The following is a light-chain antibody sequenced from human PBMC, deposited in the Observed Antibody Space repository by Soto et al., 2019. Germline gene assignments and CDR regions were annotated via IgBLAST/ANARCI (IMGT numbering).Light chain of an antibody. Sequence: QSVLTQPPSVSGDPGQRVTISCTGSSSNIGAGYDVHWYQQLPGTAPKLLSYGNSNRPSGVPDRFSGPKSGTSASLAITGLQAEDEADYYCQSYDSSLSGYVVFGGGTKLTVL. CDR3: QSYDSSLSGYVV. J-gene: IGLJ2*01. CDR1: SSNIGAGYD. V-gene: IGLV1-40*01. CDR2: GNS.